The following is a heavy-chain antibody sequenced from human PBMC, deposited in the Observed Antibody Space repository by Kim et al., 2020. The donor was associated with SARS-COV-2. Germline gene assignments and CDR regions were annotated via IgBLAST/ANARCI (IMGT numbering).Heavy chain of an antibody. V-gene: IGHV1-2*06. CDR3: ASSILEKGYGMDV. CDR2: INPNSGAT. CDR1: GYTFTGYY. D-gene: IGHD1-26*01. J-gene: IGHJ6*02. Sequence: ASVKVSCKASGYTFTGYYMHWVRQAPGQGLEWMGRINPNSGATNFAQKFQGRVTMTRDTSISTAYMELSRLRSDDTAVYYCASSILEKGYGMDVWGQGTTVTVSS.